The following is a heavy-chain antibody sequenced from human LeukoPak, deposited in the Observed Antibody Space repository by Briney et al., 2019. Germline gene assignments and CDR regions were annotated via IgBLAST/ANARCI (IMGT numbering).Heavy chain of an antibody. D-gene: IGHD4-17*01. V-gene: IGHV4-59*01. CDR1: GGSISSYY. J-gene: IGHJ6*03. CDR2: IYYSGST. Sequence: PSETLSLTCTVSGGSISSYYWSWIRRPPGKGLEWIGYIYYSGSTNYNPSLKSRVTISVDTSKNQFSLKLSSVTAADTAVYYCARDGDPRGYYYYMDVWGKGTTVTVSS. CDR3: ARDGDPRGYYYYMDV.